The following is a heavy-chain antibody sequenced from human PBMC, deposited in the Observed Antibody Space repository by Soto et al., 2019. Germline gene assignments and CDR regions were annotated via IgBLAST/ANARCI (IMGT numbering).Heavy chain of an antibody. CDR3: ARDPGIAAAGPGGFDP. D-gene: IGHD6-13*01. CDR2: IYYSGST. V-gene: IGHV4-59*01. Sequence: SETLSLTCTVSGGSISSYYWSWIRQPPVKGLEWIGYIYYSGSTNSNPSLRSRVTISVDTSKNQFSLKLSSVTAADTAVYYCARDPGIAAAGPGGFDPSGEVTLVTVSS. CDR1: GGSISSYY. J-gene: IGHJ5*02.